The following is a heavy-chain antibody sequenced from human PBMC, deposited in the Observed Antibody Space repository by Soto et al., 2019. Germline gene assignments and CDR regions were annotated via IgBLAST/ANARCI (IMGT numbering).Heavy chain of an antibody. CDR1: GFTVSNNY. CDR2: TYSGETT. V-gene: IGHV3-66*01. CDR3: ARFAFNSRFDF. Sequence: EVQLVESGGGLVQPGGSLRLSCVVSGFTVSNNYISWVRQAPGKGLEWVSVTYSGETTYYADSVKGRFTVSRDISKNTRYLQMNSLRAEDTAVFYCARFAFNSRFDFWGQGTLVTVSS. D-gene: IGHD1-1*01. J-gene: IGHJ4*02.